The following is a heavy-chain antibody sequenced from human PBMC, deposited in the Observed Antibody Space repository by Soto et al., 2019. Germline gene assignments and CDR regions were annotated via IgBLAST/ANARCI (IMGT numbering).Heavy chain of an antibody. Sequence: QVQLVESGGGVVQPGRSLRLSCAASGFTFSSYAMHWVRQAPGKGLEWVAVISYDGSNKYYADSVKGRFTISRDNSKNTLCLQMNSLRAEDTAVYYCASTDVLVPAANYYYYGMDVWGQGTTVTVSS. D-gene: IGHD2-2*01. V-gene: IGHV3-30-3*01. CDR3: ASTDVLVPAANYYYYGMDV. J-gene: IGHJ6*02. CDR2: ISYDGSNK. CDR1: GFTFSSYA.